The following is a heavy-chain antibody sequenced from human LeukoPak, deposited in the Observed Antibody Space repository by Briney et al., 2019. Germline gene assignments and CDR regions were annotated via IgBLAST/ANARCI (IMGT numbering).Heavy chain of an antibody. CDR1: GFTFSNGW. D-gene: IGHD3-10*01. CDR2: IKSKTDGGTT. J-gene: IGHJ6*02. CDR3: TTGPVLLLWFGDRSMDV. V-gene: IGHV3-15*01. Sequence: GGSLILSCAASGFTFSNGWMSWVRQAPGKGLEWVGRIKSKTDGGTTDYAAPVKGRFTISRDDSKNTLYLQMNSLKTEDTAVYYCTTGPVLLLWFGDRSMDVWGQGTTVTVSS.